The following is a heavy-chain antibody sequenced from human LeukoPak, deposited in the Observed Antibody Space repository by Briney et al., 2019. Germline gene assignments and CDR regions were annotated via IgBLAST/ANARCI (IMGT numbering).Heavy chain of an antibody. Sequence: SETLSLTCTVSGGSISSYYWSWIRQPPGKGLEWIGYIYYSGSTNYNPSLKSRVTISVDTSKNQFSLKLSSVTAADTAVYYCAGDGVSYYGSGSGFDPWGQGTLVTVSS. CDR1: GGSISSYY. D-gene: IGHD3-10*01. CDR3: AGDGVSYYGSGSGFDP. CDR2: IYYSGST. V-gene: IGHV4-59*01. J-gene: IGHJ5*02.